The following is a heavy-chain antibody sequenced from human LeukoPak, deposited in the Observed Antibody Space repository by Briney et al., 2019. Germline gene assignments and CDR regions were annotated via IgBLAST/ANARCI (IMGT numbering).Heavy chain of an antibody. Sequence: GGSLRLSRAASGFTFSDYTMNWVRQAPGKGLEWVSVISDSGTITYYADSVKGRFTISRDNSKNTLFLQMNSLRAEDTAVYYCAKDARRTSGWYFFDYWGQGTLVTVSS. V-gene: IGHV3-23*01. D-gene: IGHD6-19*01. CDR2: ISDSGTIT. CDR1: GFTFSDYT. CDR3: AKDARRTSGWYFFDY. J-gene: IGHJ4*02.